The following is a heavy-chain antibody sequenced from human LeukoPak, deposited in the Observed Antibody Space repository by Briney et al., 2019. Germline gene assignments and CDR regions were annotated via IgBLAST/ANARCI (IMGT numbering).Heavy chain of an antibody. D-gene: IGHD1-26*01. V-gene: IGHV4-30-4*08. CDR2: IYYSGST. J-gene: IGHJ4*02. CDR3: AREPRSSGRLDY. Sequence: SETLSLTCTVSGGSISSGDYYWSWIRQPPGKGLEWIGYIYYSGSTYYNPSLKSRVTISVDTSKNQFSLKLSSVTAADTAVYYCAREPRSSGRLDYWGQGTLVTVSS. CDR1: GGSISSGDYY.